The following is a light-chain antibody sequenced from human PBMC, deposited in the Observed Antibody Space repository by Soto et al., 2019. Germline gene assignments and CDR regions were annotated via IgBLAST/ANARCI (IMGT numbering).Light chain of an antibody. J-gene: IGKJ2*01. CDR3: QQYGSTPPYT. CDR1: QSVSSSY. Sequence: EIVVTQSPGTLSLAPGDRATLACRASQSVSSSYLAWYQQKPGQAPRLLIYGASSRSTGIPDRFSGSGSVTDFTLTISRLEPDDLAVYYCQQYGSTPPYTFGQGTQLEIK. CDR2: GAS. V-gene: IGKV3-20*01.